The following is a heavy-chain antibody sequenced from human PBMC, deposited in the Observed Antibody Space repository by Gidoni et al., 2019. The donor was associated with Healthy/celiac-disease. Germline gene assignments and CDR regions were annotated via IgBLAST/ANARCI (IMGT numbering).Heavy chain of an antibody. Sequence: QVQLVQSGAEVKKPGASVKVSCKASGSTFTGYYMHWVRQAPGQGLEWMGWINPNSGGTNYAQKLQGRVTMTRDTSISTAYMELSRLRSDDTAVYDCARDNPRAAVLLELRFLVGPNDWFDPWGQGTLVTVSS. J-gene: IGHJ5*02. V-gene: IGHV1-2*02. CDR3: ARDNPRAAVLLELRFLVGPNDWFDP. CDR1: GSTFTGYY. CDR2: INPNSGGT. D-gene: IGHD1-7*01.